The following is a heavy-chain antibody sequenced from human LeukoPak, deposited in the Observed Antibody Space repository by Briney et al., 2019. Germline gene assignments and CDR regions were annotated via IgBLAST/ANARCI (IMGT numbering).Heavy chain of an antibody. CDR3: ARAGSSGDSGNWFDP. D-gene: IGHD3-22*01. V-gene: IGHV1-2*02. CDR2: INPNSGGT. Sequence: ASVKVSCKASGYTFAAYYIHWLRQAPGQGLEWMGWINPNSGGTNYAQKFQDRVTVTRDTPISTFYMELSGLRSDDTAMYYCARAGSSGDSGNWFDPWGQGALVTVSS. CDR1: GYTFAAYY. J-gene: IGHJ5*02.